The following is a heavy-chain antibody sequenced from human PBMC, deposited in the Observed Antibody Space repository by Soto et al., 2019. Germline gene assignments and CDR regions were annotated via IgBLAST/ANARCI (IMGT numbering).Heavy chain of an antibody. D-gene: IGHD3-22*01. V-gene: IGHV3-33*05. CDR3: ARGGDYSDGSRGEFGMDV. J-gene: IGHJ6*02. CDR1: GFTFSTSA. CDR2: LLHDSSDI. Sequence: QVQLVESGGAVVQPGTSLRLSCAASGFTFSTSAMHWVRQAPGKGLEWVAFLLHDSSDIFYADSVKGRFTVSRDNSKNTLYTQLTRLRAEDTAVYYCARGGDYSDGSRGEFGMDVWGQGTTVTVSS.